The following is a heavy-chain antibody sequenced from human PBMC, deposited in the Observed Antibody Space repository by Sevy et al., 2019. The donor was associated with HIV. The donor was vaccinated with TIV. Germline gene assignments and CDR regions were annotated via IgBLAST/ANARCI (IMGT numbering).Heavy chain of an antibody. J-gene: IGHJ4*02. Sequence: ASVKVSCKASGYTFTSYAMHWVRQAPGQRLEWMGWINAGNGNTKYSQKFQGRVTITRDTSASTAYMELSSLRSEDTAVYYCARLTVAVAGTGFDYWGQGTLVTVSS. CDR3: ARLTVAVAGTGFDY. CDR1: GYTFTSYA. CDR2: INAGNGNT. V-gene: IGHV1-3*01. D-gene: IGHD6-19*01.